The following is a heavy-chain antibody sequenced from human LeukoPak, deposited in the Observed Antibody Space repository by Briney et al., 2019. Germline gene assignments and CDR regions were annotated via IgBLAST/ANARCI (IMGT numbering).Heavy chain of an antibody. CDR3: ARRVRYFDSSGHPSYHFDN. CDR2: TNTNTGDT. J-gene: IGHJ4*02. CDR1: GYTFTTYG. V-gene: IGHV1-18*01. Sequence: ASVKVSCKTSGYTFTTYGVTWVRQPPGQGLEWMGWTNTNTGDTDYAQKFQGRVTMTADTATSTAYMDLTSLRSDDTAVYYCARRVRYFDSSGHPSYHFDNWGQGTLITVSS. D-gene: IGHD6-19*01.